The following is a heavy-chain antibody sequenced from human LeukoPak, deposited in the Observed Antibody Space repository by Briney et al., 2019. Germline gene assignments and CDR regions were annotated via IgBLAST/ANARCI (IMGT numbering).Heavy chain of an antibody. CDR3: AKDHS. V-gene: IGHV3-30*02. J-gene: IGHJ4*02. CDR1: GFTFSSYG. CDR2: IQFDGSHE. Sequence: GSLRLSCAASGFTFSSYGMYWLRQAPGKGLEWVSFIQFDGSHEYYADSVKGRFTISKDNSKNTLYLQMNSLRTEDTAVYFCAKDHSWGQGTLVTVSS.